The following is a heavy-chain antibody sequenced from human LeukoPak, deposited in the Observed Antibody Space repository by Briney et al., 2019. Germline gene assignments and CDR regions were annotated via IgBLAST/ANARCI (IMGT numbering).Heavy chain of an antibody. D-gene: IGHD3-3*01. CDR2: ISSSSSYI. J-gene: IGHJ6*03. CDR3: ARDYDFWSGYYYYMDV. CDR1: GFTFSSYS. V-gene: IGHV3-21*01. Sequence: GGSLRLSCAASGFTFSSYSMNWVRQAPGKGLEWVSSISSSSSYIYYADSVEGRFTISRDNAKNSLYLQMNSLRAEDTAVYYCARDYDFWSGYYYYMDVWGKGTTVTVSS.